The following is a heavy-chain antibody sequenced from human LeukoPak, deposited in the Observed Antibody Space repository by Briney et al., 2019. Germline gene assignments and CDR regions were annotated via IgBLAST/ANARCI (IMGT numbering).Heavy chain of an antibody. Sequence: SETLSLTCTDSGGSISSYYWSWIRQPAGKGLEWIGRIYTSGSTNYNPSLKSRVTMSVDTSKNQFSLKLSSVTAADTAVYYCARESQYTLGYYMDVWGKGTTVTVSS. D-gene: IGHD2-2*02. CDR1: GGSISSYY. J-gene: IGHJ6*03. CDR3: ARESQYTLGYYMDV. CDR2: IYTSGST. V-gene: IGHV4-4*07.